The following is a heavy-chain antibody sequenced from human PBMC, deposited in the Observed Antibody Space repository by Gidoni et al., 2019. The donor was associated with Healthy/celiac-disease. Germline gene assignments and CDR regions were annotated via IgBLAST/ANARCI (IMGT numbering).Heavy chain of an antibody. CDR2: ISSSSSYI. CDR1: GFTFSSYS. D-gene: IGHD6-13*01. Sequence: EVQLVESGAGLVKPGGSLRLSCAASGFTFSSYSMNWVRQAPGKGLEWVSSISSSSSYIYYADSVKGRFTISRDNAKNSLYLQMNSLRAEDTAVYYCARDGAAAGAFDYWGQGTLVTVSS. CDR3: ARDGAAAGAFDY. V-gene: IGHV3-21*01. J-gene: IGHJ4*02.